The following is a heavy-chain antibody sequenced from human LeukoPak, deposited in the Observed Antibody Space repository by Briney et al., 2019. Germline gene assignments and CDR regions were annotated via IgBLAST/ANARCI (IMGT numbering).Heavy chain of an antibody. J-gene: IGHJ4*02. V-gene: IGHV4-34*01. CDR3: ARTPPPGATAYGAVDY. CDR1: GGSFSTYS. D-gene: IGHD3-16*01. CDR2: INHSGNT. Sequence: SETLSLTCAVYGGSFSTYSWNWIRQPLGKGLEWIGEINHSGNTNYNPSLNRRVTISIDTFENQFSLKLNSVTAADSAVYYCARTPPPGATAYGAVDYWGQGTLVTVSS.